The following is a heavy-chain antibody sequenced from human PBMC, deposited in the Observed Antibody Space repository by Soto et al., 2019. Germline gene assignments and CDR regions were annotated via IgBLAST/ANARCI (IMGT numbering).Heavy chain of an antibody. Sequence: VKVSCKSSGYTFTNSYIHWVRQAPGQGLEWMALLNPNGGSTNYAQNFQGRVTVTRDTSTSTVYMELTSLTSEDTAVYYCARNLAAGDYWGQGTLVTVSS. J-gene: IGHJ4*02. D-gene: IGHD6-13*01. CDR3: ARNLAAGDY. CDR1: GYTFTNSY. V-gene: IGHV1-46*01. CDR2: LNPNGGST.